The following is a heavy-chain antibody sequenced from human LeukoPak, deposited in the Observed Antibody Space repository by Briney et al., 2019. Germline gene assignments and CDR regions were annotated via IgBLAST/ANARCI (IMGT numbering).Heavy chain of an antibody. Sequence: LETLSLTCTVSGGSISSYYWSWIRQPPGKGLEWIGYIYYSGSTNYNPSLKSRVTISVDTSKNQFSLKLSSVTAADTAVYYCASMTPEARFDYWGQGTLVTVSS. CDR3: ASMTPEARFDY. D-gene: IGHD4-17*01. J-gene: IGHJ4*02. CDR2: IYYSGST. V-gene: IGHV4-59*08. CDR1: GGSISSYY.